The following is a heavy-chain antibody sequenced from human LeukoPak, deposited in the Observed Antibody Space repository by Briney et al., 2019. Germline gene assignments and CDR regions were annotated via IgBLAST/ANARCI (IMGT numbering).Heavy chain of an antibody. Sequence: SETLSLTCTVSGGSISSYYWSWIRQPAGKGLEWIGRIYTSGSTNYNPSLKSRVTMSVDTSKNQFSLKLSSVTAADTAVYYCARDSQDGYNPPDASDIWGQGTMVTVSS. CDR3: ARDSQDGYNPPDASDI. CDR2: IYTSGST. J-gene: IGHJ3*02. D-gene: IGHD5-24*01. CDR1: GGSISSYY. V-gene: IGHV4-4*07.